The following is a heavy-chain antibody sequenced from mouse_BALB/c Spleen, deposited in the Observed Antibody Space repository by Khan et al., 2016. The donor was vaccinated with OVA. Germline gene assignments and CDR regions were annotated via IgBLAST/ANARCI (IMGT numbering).Heavy chain of an antibody. CDR2: INTYTGEP. CDR1: GYTFTNFG. J-gene: IGHJ4*01. V-gene: IGHV9-3-1*01. D-gene: IGHD2-10*01. CDR3: ARPPYFSYVLVY. Sequence: QIQLVQSGPELKKPGETVKISCKASGYTFTNFGMNWVKQAPGTGLKWMGWINTYTGEPTYADDFKGRFAFSLATSANTAYLQISNLKNEDTATYFCARPPYFSYVLVYWGQGTSVTVSS.